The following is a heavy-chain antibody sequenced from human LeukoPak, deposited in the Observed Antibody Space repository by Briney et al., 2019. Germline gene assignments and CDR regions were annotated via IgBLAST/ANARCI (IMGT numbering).Heavy chain of an antibody. V-gene: IGHV1-69*13. CDR2: IIPIFGTA. Sequence: RASVKVSCKASGGTFSSYAISWVRQAPGQGLEWMGAIIPIFGTANYAQKFQGRVTITADESTSTAYMELSSLRSEDTAVYYCARSVVVAEGAYYFDYWGQGTLVTVSS. J-gene: IGHJ4*02. D-gene: IGHD2-15*01. CDR3: ARSVVVAEGAYYFDY. CDR1: GGTFSSYA.